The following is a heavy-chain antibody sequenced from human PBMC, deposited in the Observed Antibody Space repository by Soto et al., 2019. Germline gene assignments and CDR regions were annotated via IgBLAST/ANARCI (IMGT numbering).Heavy chain of an antibody. J-gene: IGHJ4*02. CDR3: ARRSASGYDILTGYAFDY. CDR2: IYYSGST. D-gene: IGHD3-9*01. V-gene: IGHV4-39*01. Sequence: SETLSLTCTVSGGSISSSSYYWGWIRQPPGKGLEWIGSIYYSGSTYYNPSLKSRVTISVDTSKNQFSLRLSSVTAADTAVYYCARRSASGYDILTGYAFDYWGQGTLVTVSS. CDR1: GGSISSSSYY.